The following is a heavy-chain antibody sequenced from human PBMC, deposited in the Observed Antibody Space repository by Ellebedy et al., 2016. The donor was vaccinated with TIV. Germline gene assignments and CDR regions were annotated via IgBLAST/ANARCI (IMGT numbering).Heavy chain of an antibody. CDR1: GFTFSSYW. CDR2: IKQDGSEK. D-gene: IGHD3-10*01. CDR3: ARVGAITMVRGVIITNYYFDY. Sequence: GESLKISXAASGFTFSSYWMSWVRQAPGKGLEWVANIKQDGSEKYYVDSVKGRFTISRDNAKNSLYLQMNSLRAEDTAVYYCARVGAITMVRGVIITNYYFDYWGQGTLVTVSS. V-gene: IGHV3-7*01. J-gene: IGHJ4*02.